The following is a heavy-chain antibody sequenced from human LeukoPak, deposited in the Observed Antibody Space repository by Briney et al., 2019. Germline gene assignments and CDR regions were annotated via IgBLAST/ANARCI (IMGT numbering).Heavy chain of an antibody. CDR2: ISPNGDTT. CDR1: GFTFNIHA. D-gene: IGHD7-27*01. J-gene: IGHJ4*02. Sequence: PGASLRLSCAASGFTFNIHAMTWARQAPGRGLEWVSVISPNGDTTFYADSVKGRFTISRDNSKNMVFLQMDSLGAEDMAVYYCARNWGLDYWGQGTLVTVSS. CDR3: ARNWGLDY. V-gene: IGHV3-23*01.